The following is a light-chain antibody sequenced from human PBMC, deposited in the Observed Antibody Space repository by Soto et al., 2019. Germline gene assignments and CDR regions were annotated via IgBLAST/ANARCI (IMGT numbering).Light chain of an antibody. CDR2: DAS. V-gene: IGKV1-5*01. Sequence: DIQMTQSPSTLSASVGDRVTITCRASQSISTWLVWYQQKPGKAPKLLIYDASSLEGGVPSRFSGSGSGTEFTLTISSLQPDDFATYYCQQYNSYPYTFGQGTKLEIK. J-gene: IGKJ2*01. CDR1: QSISTW. CDR3: QQYNSYPYT.